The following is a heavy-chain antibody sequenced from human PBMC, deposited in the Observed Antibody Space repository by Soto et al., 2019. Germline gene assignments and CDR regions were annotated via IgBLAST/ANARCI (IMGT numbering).Heavy chain of an antibody. CDR3: ARDFNSIVVVPAAEAWFDP. J-gene: IGHJ5*02. CDR1: GGTFSSYT. D-gene: IGHD2-2*01. CDR2: IIPILGIA. Sequence: QVQLVQSGAEVKKPGSSVKVSCKASGGTFSSYTISWVRQAPGQGLEWMGRIIPILGIANYAQKFQGRVTITADKSTSTAYMELSSLRSEDTAVYYCARDFNSIVVVPAAEAWFDPWGQGTLVTVSS. V-gene: IGHV1-69*08.